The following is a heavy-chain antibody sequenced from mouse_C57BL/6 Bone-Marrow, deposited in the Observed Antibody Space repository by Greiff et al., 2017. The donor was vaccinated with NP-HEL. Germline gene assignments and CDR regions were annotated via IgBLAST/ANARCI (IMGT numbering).Heavy chain of an antibody. D-gene: IGHD1-1*01. V-gene: IGHV1-82*01. J-gene: IGHJ4*01. CDR1: GYAFSSSW. Sequence: QVQLQQSGPELVKPGASVKISCKASGYAFSSSWMNWVKQRPGKGLEWIGRIYPGDGDTNYNGKFKGKATLTADKSSSTAYMQLSSLTSEDSAVYFCARVFITTVVATEEDYWGQGTSVTVSS. CDR3: ARVFITTVVATEEDY. CDR2: IYPGDGDT.